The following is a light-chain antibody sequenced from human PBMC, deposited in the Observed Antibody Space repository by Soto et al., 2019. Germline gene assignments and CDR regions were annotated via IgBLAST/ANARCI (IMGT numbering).Light chain of an antibody. J-gene: IGKJ5*01. V-gene: IGKV3-15*01. CDR2: GAS. CDR1: QSIRTN. Sequence: EIVMTQSPATLSVSPGERATLSCRASQSIRTNLGWYQQKPGQAPRLLIYGASTRATGVPARFSGSGSGTESTLTISSLQSEDAAVYYCQQYNNWPPFTFGQGTRLEIK. CDR3: QQYNNWPPFT.